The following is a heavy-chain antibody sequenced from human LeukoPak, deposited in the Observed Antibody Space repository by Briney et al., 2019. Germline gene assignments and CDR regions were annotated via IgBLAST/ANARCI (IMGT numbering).Heavy chain of an antibody. CDR1: GFTVSSNY. CDR2: IYSGGST. CDR3: ARGALYSSSWSFDY. Sequence: GGSLRLSCAASGFTVSSNYMSWVRQAPGKGLEWVSVIYSGGSTYYADSVKGRFTISRDNSKNTLYLRMNSLRAEDTAVYYCARGALYSSSWSFDYWGQGTLVTVSS. J-gene: IGHJ4*02. D-gene: IGHD6-13*01. V-gene: IGHV3-53*01.